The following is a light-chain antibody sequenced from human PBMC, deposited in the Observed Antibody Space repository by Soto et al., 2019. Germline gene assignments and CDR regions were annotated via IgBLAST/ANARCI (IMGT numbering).Light chain of an antibody. V-gene: IGLV2-11*01. Sequence: QSALTQPRSVSVSPGQSVTISCTGTSSDVGGYNYVSWYQQHPGKAPKLMIYDVSKRPSGVPDRFSGSKSGNTASLTISGLQAEDEADYYCCSYAGSYTFYAFGTGTKVTVL. J-gene: IGLJ1*01. CDR1: SSDVGGYNY. CDR3: CSYAGSYTFYA. CDR2: DVS.